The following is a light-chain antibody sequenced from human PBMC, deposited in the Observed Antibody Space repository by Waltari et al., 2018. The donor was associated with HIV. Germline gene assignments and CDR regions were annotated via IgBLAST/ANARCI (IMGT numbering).Light chain of an antibody. CDR2: DVS. V-gene: IGLV2-14*03. CDR3: SSYTSSSTLV. CDR1: SSDVGGYNY. Sequence: QSALPQPASVSGSPGQSITISCTATSSDVGGYNYVSWYQQKPGKAPKLMIFDVSNRPSGVSNRFSGSKSGNTASLTISGLQAEDEADYYCSSYTSSSTLVFGGGTRVTVL. J-gene: IGLJ3*02.